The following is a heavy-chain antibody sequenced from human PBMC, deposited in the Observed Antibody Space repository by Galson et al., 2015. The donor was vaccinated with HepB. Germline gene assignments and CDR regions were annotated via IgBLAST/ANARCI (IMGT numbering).Heavy chain of an antibody. CDR1: GAIFSGSA. D-gene: IGHD2/OR15-2a*01. CDR3: IRHVEYYRPY. V-gene: IGHV3-73*01. J-gene: IGHJ4*02. CDR2: IRPKEHFYAT. Sequence: RLSCAASGAIFSGSAIHWVRQAPGKGLERVGHIRPKEHFYATSYSASVGGRFTISRDDSKNTAFLHMNSLRVEDTAVYYCIRHVEYYRPYWGQGSLVTVSS.